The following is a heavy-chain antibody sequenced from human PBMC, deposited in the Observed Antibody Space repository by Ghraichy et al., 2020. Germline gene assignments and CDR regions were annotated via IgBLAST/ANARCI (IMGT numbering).Heavy chain of an antibody. CDR2: IGRNGESP. V-gene: IGHV3-23*01. Sequence: GGSLRLSCTASGFIFSSSSMTWARQAPGKGLEWVATIGRNGESPNYADSVKGRFTISRDNSRNTLYLQMNSLGVEDTAVYYCARDPNWPLGSWGQGTLVTVSS. D-gene: IGHD1-1*01. CDR1: GFIFSSSS. J-gene: IGHJ5*02. CDR3: ARDPNWPLGS.